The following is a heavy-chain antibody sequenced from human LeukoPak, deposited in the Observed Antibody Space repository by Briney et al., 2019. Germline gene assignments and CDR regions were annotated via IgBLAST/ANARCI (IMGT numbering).Heavy chain of an antibody. CDR1: GYTFTSYY. J-gene: IGHJ3*02. CDR2: INPSGGST. CDR3: AGRATSPAFDI. Sequence: ASVKVSCTASGYTFTSYYMHWVRQAPGQGLEWMGIINPSGGSTSYAQKFQGRVTMTRDTSTSTAYMELSSLRSEDTAVYYCAGRATSPAFDIWGQGTMVTVSS. D-gene: IGHD5-12*01. V-gene: IGHV1-46*01.